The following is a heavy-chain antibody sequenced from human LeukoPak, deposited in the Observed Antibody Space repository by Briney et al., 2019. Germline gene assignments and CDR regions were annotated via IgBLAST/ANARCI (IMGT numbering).Heavy chain of an antibody. CDR3: ARLHSSSWRGGFDY. D-gene: IGHD6-13*01. Sequence: TGGSLRLSCAASGFTFSGFAMTWVRQAPGKGLEWVSSIGSDYKTHYSESVKGRFTISRDNSKNTLYLQMNSLRAEDTAVYHCARLHSSSWRGGFDYWGQGTLVTVSS. CDR2: IGSDYKT. J-gene: IGHJ4*02. V-gene: IGHV3-23*01. CDR1: GFTFSGFA.